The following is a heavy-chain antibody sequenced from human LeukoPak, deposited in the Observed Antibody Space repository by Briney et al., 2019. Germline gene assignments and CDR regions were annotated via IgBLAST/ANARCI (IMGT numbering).Heavy chain of an antibody. V-gene: IGHV3-30*18. D-gene: IGHD7-27*01. J-gene: IGHJ4*02. CDR3: AKDGATWRDPGAY. Sequence: GGSLRLSCVASGFTFRSYGMHWVRQAPGKGLEWVALISYDRSNNHYADSVKGRFIISRDDSKNTLYLQMDNLRPEDTAVYYCAKDGATWRDPGAYWGQGTLVTVSS. CDR1: GFTFRSYG. CDR2: ISYDRSNN.